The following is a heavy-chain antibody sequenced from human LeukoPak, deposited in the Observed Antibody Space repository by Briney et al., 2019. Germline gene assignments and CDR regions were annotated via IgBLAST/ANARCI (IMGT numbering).Heavy chain of an antibody. V-gene: IGHV4-38-2*01. Sequence: GSLRLSCAASGFTFTSSAMSWVRQPPGKGLEWIGSIYHSGSTYYNPSLKSRVTISVDTSKNQFSLKLSSVTAADTAVYYCARVSPGVDYWGQGTLVTVSS. CDR1: GFTFTSSAM. CDR3: ARVSPGVDY. J-gene: IGHJ4*02. CDR2: IYHSGST. D-gene: IGHD3-10*01.